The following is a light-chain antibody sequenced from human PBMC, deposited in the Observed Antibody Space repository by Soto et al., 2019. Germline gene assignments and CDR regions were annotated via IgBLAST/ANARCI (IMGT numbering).Light chain of an antibody. V-gene: IGLV2-14*01. Sequence: QSALTQPASVSGSPGQSITISCTGTSSDVGGYNYVSWYQQHPGKAPKLMIYDVSNRPSGVSNRFSGSKSGNTASLTISGLQDEDEADYYCSSYTRSSTLAVFGGGTKLTVL. CDR1: SSDVGGYNY. J-gene: IGLJ2*01. CDR2: DVS. CDR3: SSYTRSSTLAV.